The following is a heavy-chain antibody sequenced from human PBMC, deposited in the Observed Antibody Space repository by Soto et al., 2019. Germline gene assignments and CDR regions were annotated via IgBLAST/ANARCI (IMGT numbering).Heavy chain of an antibody. Sequence: PSETLSLTCTVSGGSISSGGYYWSWIRQHPGKGLEWIGYIYYSGSTYYNPSLKSRVTISVDTSKNQFSLKLSSVTAADTAVYYCARAIVVVITTGGWFDPWGQGTLVTVSS. V-gene: IGHV4-31*03. D-gene: IGHD3-22*01. CDR2: IYYSGST. CDR1: GGSISSGGYY. CDR3: ARAIVVVITTGGWFDP. J-gene: IGHJ5*02.